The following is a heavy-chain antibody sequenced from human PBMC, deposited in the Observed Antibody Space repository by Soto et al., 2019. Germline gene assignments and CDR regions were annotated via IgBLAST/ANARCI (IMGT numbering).Heavy chain of an antibody. Sequence: QVQLQESGPGLVKPSETLSLTCTVSGDSIGSFYWTWIRQPPGKGLEWIGYFYDSGSTHYNPSLKRRVTMSEDTSKNQFSLNLSAVTAADTAVYYCASSFPDGCSGAACYHDYWGQGTLVTVSS. J-gene: IGHJ4*02. CDR3: ASSFPDGCSGAACYHDY. CDR1: GDSIGSFY. V-gene: IGHV4-59*01. CDR2: FYDSGST. D-gene: IGHD2-15*01.